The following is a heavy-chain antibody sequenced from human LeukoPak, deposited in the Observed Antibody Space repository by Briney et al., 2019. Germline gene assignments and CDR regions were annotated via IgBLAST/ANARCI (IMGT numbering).Heavy chain of an antibody. CDR1: GGTFSSYA. V-gene: IGHV1-8*02. CDR2: MNPNSGNT. D-gene: IGHD2-15*01. J-gene: IGHJ5*02. CDR3: ARGLGYCSGGSCYRKFRIDP. Sequence: ASVKVSCKASGGTFSSYAISWVRQAPGQGLEWMGWMNPNSGNTGYAQKFQGRVTMTRNTSISTAYMELSSLRSEDTAVYYCARGLGYCSGGSCYRKFRIDPWGQGTLVTVSS.